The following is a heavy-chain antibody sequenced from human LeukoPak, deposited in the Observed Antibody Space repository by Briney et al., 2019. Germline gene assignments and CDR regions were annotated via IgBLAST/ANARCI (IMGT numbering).Heavy chain of an antibody. V-gene: IGHV1-69*01. J-gene: IGHJ6*02. CDR3: ARDFSLRPKGMVRGVTYGMDV. D-gene: IGHD3-10*01. CDR2: IIPIFGTA. Sequence: ASVKVSCKASGGTFSSYAISWVRQAPGQGPEWMGGIIPIFGTANYAQKFQGRVTITADESTSTAYMELSGLRSEDTAVYYCARDFSLRPKGMVRGVTYGMDVWGQGTTVTVSS. CDR1: GGTFSSYA.